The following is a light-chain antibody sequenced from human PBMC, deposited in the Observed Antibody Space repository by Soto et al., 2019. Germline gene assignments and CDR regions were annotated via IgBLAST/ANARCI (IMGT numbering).Light chain of an antibody. J-gene: IGLJ3*02. CDR2: LEGSGNY. CDR3: ESWDSNTRV. CDR1: SGHSFYV. Sequence: QLVLTQPSSASASLGSSVSLTCTLSSGHSFYVIAWHQQQPGTAPRYLMKLEGSGNYNKGSGVPERFSGSSSGADRYLTISNLQSEDEGDYYYESWDSNTRVFGGGTKLTVL. V-gene: IGLV4-60*03.